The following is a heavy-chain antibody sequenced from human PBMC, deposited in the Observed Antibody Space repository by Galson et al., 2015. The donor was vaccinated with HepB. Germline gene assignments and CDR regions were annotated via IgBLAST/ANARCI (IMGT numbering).Heavy chain of an antibody. CDR2: IYYSGST. D-gene: IGHD3-16*01. J-gene: IGHJ5*02. CDR3: APGGKKRWFDP. CDR1: GGSISSSSYY. V-gene: IGHV4-39*01. Sequence: ETLSLTCTVSGGSISSSSYYWGWIRQPPGKGLEWIGSIYYSGSTYYNPSLKSRVTISVDTSKNQFSLKLSSVTAADTAVYYCAPGGKKRWFDPWGQGTLVTVSS.